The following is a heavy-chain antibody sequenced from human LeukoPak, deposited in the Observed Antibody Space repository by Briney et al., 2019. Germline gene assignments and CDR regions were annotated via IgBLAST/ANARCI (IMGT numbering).Heavy chain of an antibody. CDR3: AREVTLDIWGFDYLDY. V-gene: IGHV4-4*07. J-gene: IGHJ4*02. CDR2: IDASGNT. D-gene: IGHD2-21*02. CDR1: GGPITEYF. Sequence: SETLSLTCTVSGGPITEYFCNWIRQPAGKGLEWIGRIDASGNTDYNPSLKSRVTMSLVSSNSQCSLELTSVTAADTAVYYCAREVTLDIWGFDYLDYWGQGTLVTVSS.